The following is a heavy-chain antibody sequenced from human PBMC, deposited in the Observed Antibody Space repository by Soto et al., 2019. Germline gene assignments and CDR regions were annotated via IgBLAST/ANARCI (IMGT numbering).Heavy chain of an antibody. CDR3: ARGLSYGNI. V-gene: IGHV3-7*04. Sequence: EVQLVESGGGLVQPGGSLRLSCAASGITFSSYWMSWVRQAPGKGLEWVANIKQDGSEKFYVDSVKGRFTISRDNAKNSLYLLMNSLRADDHAVYYCARGLSYGNIWGQGTMVTVSS. CDR1: GITFSSYW. CDR2: IKQDGSEK. J-gene: IGHJ3*02. D-gene: IGHD5-18*01.